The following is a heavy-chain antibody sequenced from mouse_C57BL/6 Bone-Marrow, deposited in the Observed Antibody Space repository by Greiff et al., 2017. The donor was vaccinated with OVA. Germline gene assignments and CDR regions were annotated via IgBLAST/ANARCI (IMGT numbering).Heavy chain of an antibody. Sequence: QVQLQQSGPELVKPGASVKISCKASGYAFSSSWMNWVKQRPGKGLEWIGRIYPGDGDTNYNGKFKGKATLTADKSSSTAYMQLSSLTSEDSAVYFYATTAQATDYWGQGTTLTVSS. CDR2: IYPGDGDT. D-gene: IGHD3-2*02. CDR3: ATTAQATDY. CDR1: GYAFSSSW. V-gene: IGHV1-82*01. J-gene: IGHJ2*01.